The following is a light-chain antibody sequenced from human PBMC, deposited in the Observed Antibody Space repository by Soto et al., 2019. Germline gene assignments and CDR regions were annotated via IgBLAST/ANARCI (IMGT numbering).Light chain of an antibody. CDR1: QNIYYN. CDR3: QQYNNWPTWT. V-gene: IGKV3-15*01. CDR2: GAS. Sequence: ILMTQSPATVSVSPGESATLSCRASQNIYYNVAWYQQRPGQAPRLLIYGASTRATGIPARFSGSGSETEFTLTISSLQAEDSAVYFCQQYNNWPTWTFGQGTKVDIK. J-gene: IGKJ1*01.